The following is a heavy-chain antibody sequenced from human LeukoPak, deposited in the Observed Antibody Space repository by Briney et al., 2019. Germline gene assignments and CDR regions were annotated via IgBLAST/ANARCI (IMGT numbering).Heavy chain of an antibody. CDR2: ITYDGSNK. J-gene: IGHJ4*02. CDR3: AKDHKDY. Sequence: GGSLRLSCAASGFTFSSYAMSWVRQAPGKGLEWVAVITYDGSNKYYADSVKGRFTISRDNSKNTLYLQMNSLRAEDTAVYYCAKDHKDYWGQGTLVTVSS. V-gene: IGHV3-30*18. CDR1: GFTFSSYA.